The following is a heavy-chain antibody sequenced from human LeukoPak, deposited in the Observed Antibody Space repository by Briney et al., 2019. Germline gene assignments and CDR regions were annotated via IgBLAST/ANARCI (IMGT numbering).Heavy chain of an antibody. CDR3: GIGATVGCVDY. Sequence: PGGSLRLSCAASGVSFSSYAMHWVRQAPGKGLEWLAFISYDGSNKYYADSVKGRFTISRDNSKNTLYLQSNSMRPDNTTLYYCGIGATVGCVDYWGQGTLVTVSS. D-gene: IGHD1-26*01. V-gene: IGHV3-30-3*01. CDR2: ISYDGSNK. J-gene: IGHJ4*02. CDR1: GVSFSSYA.